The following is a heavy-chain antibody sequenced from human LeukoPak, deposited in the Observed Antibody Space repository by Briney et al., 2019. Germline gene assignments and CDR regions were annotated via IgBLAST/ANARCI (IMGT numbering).Heavy chain of an antibody. J-gene: IGHJ4*02. Sequence: GGSLRLSCAASGFIFSDAWMNWVRQAPGKGLEWVGRIKSKADGETTDYAAPVQGRFIVSRDDSTATPYLQMNSLQTEDTAVYYCTTGGSVITVTRSYDFWGQGTLVTVSS. CDR2: IKSKADGETT. CDR3: TTGGSVITVTRSYDF. CDR1: GFIFSDAW. D-gene: IGHD4-17*01. V-gene: IGHV3-15*07.